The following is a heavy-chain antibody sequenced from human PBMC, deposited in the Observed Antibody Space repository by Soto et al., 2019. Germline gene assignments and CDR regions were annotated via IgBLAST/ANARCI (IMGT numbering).Heavy chain of an antibody. CDR3: AKDTSGSGYDLLNAFDI. CDR1: GFTFDDYA. Sequence: GGSLRLSCAASGFTFDDYAMHWVRQAPGKGLEWVSGISWNSGSIGYADSVKGRFTISRDNAKNSLYLQMNSLRAEDTALYYCAKDTSGSGYDLLNAFDIWGQGTMVTVSS. J-gene: IGHJ3*02. CDR2: ISWNSGSI. V-gene: IGHV3-9*01. D-gene: IGHD5-12*01.